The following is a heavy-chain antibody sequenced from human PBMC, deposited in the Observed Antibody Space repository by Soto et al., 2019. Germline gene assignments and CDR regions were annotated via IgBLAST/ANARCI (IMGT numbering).Heavy chain of an antibody. V-gene: IGHV3-74*01. CDR3: ARDLDWVLYDY. D-gene: IGHD3-3*01. CDR2: VSHDGSTT. CDR1: GFTFSNYV. Sequence: GGSLRLSCAASGFTFSNYVMHWDRQAPGKGLVWVSRVSHDGSTTSYADSVKGRFTISRDNSKNTLYLQMNSLRDEDTAVYYCARDLDWVLYDYWGQGTPVTSPQ. J-gene: IGHJ4*02.